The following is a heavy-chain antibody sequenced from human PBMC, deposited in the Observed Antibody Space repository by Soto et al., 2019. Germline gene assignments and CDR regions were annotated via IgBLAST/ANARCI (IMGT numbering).Heavy chain of an antibody. V-gene: IGHV4-4*02. CDR2: IYHSGNT. CDR1: GESISSSNW. D-gene: IGHD3-3*01. CDR3: ARENDFWSGPNGLDV. J-gene: IGHJ6*02. Sequence: PSETLSLTCAVSGESISSSNWWSWVRQPPGKGLEWIGEIYHSGNTKYNPSLKSRVTISVDKSKNQFSLKLNSVTAADTAVYYCARENDFWSGPNGLDVWGQGTTVTVSS.